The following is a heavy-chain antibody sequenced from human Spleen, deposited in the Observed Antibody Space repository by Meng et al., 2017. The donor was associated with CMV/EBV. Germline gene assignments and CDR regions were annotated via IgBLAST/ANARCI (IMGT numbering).Heavy chain of an antibody. V-gene: IGHV1-2*02. J-gene: IGHJ4*02. CDR3: ARDLYAGYSDGPFDY. CDR1: GYTFNDYY. CDR2: INPNTGGT. Sequence: SGYTFNDYYIRWVRQAPGQGLEWMGWINPNTGGTNYAHNFQGRVTMTRDTSISAAYMELSSLRSDDTAVYFCARDLYAGYSDGPFDYWGQGTLVTVSS. D-gene: IGHD2-15*01.